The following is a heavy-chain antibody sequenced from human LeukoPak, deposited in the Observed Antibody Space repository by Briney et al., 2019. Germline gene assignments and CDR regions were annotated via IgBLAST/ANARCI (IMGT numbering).Heavy chain of an antibody. CDR2: INHSGST. Sequence: PSETLSLTCAVYGGSFSGYYWSWIRQPPGKGLEWIGEINHSGSTNYNPSLKSRVTISVDTSKNQFSLELSSVTAADTAVYYCASAPPLGYWGQGTLVTVSS. J-gene: IGHJ4*02. CDR3: ASAPPLGY. CDR1: GGSFSGYY. D-gene: IGHD1-26*01. V-gene: IGHV4-34*01.